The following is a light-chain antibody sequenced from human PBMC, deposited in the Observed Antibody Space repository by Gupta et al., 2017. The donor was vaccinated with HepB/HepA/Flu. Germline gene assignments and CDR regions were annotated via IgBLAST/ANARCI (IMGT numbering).Light chain of an antibody. Sequence: DIQMTQSPSTLSASVGDRVTITCRASQSISNWFAWYQQQPGRAPKPLIYKASSIKSRVASRFIGSGSGTDFTLTISGRQPDDFATYYCQHYNCYLTWTFGQGTKVDIK. V-gene: IGKV1-5*03. CDR2: KAS. J-gene: IGKJ1*01. CDR1: QSISNW. CDR3: QHYNCYLTWT.